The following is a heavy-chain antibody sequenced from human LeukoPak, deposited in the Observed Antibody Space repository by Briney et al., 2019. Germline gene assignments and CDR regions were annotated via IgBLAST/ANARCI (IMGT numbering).Heavy chain of an antibody. J-gene: IGHJ4*02. CDR3: ARLLWFGKYYFDY. CDR2: IYHSGTT. CDR1: GYSISSGYY. D-gene: IGHD3-10*01. Sequence: SETLSLTCAVSGYSISSGYYWGWIRPPPGKGLEWIGIIYHSGTTYSNPSLRSRVTISVDTSKNQFSLKLSSVTAADTAIYYCARLLWFGKYYFDYWGQGTLVTVSS. V-gene: IGHV4-38-2*01.